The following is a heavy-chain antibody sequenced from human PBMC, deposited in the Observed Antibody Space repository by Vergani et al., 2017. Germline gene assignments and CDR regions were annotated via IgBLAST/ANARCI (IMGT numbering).Heavy chain of an antibody. V-gene: IGHV1-8*01. CDR2: MNPNSGNT. CDR1: GYTFTSYD. J-gene: IGHJ4*02. Sequence: QVQLVQSGAEVKKPGASVKVSCKASGYTFTSYDINWVRQATGQGLEWMGWMNPNSGNTGYAQKFQGRVTMTRNTSISTAYMELSSLRSDDTAVYYCARSTIFGVPSPSGFDYWGQGTLVTVSS. D-gene: IGHD3-3*01. CDR3: ARSTIFGVPSPSGFDY.